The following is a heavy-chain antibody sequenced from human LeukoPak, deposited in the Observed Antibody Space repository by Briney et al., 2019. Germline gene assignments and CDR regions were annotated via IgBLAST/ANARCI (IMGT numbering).Heavy chain of an antibody. Sequence: ASVKVSCEASGYTFTSYYMHWVRQAPGQGLEWMGWINPYNGNTYYTQKLQGRVTMTTDTSTSTAYMELRSLRSDDTAVYHCARVGDILTGYPYYFDYWGQGTLVTVSS. D-gene: IGHD3-9*01. CDR3: ARVGDILTGYPYYFDY. CDR1: GYTFTSYY. J-gene: IGHJ4*02. V-gene: IGHV1-18*04. CDR2: INPYNGNT.